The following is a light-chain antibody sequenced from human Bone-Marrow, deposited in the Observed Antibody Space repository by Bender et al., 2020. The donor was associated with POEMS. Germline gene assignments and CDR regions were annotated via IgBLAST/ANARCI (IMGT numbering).Light chain of an antibody. J-gene: IGLJ2*01. CDR1: SSDVGGYNY. V-gene: IGLV2-11*01. CDR2: DVS. Sequence: QSALTQPRSLSGSPGQSVTISFTGTSSDVGGYNYVSWYQQNPGKAPKLMIYDVSNRLSGIPERFSGSISGTIVTLAISGVETEYEAVYFWQSVGNRGTYVIFGGGTKLTVL. CDR3: QSVGNRGTYVI.